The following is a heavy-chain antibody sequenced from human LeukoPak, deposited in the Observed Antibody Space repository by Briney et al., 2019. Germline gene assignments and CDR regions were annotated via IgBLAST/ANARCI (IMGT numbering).Heavy chain of an antibody. D-gene: IGHD3-22*01. J-gene: IGHJ4*02. V-gene: IGHV3-23*01. CDR2: ISGSGGST. CDR3: AKDRDDSIVSDY. CDR1: GFTFSSYA. Sequence: TGGSLRLSCAVSGFTFSSYAMSWVRQAPGKGLEWVSAISGSGGSTYYADSVKGRFTISRDNSKNTLYLQMNSLRAEDTAVYYCAKDRDDSIVSDYWGQGTLVTVSS.